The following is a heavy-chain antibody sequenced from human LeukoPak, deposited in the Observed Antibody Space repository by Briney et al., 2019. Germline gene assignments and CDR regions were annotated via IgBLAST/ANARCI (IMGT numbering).Heavy chain of an antibody. CDR2: INTSGSST. CDR1: GFTFSDYW. Sequence: PGGSLRLSCAASGFTFSDYWMHWVRQVPGKGLVWVSRINTSGSSTTYADPVKGRFTISRDNAKNTLYLQMDSLRAEDTGVYYCARSNHADDFWGQGTLVTVSS. V-gene: IGHV3-74*03. J-gene: IGHJ4*02. D-gene: IGHD1-14*01. CDR3: ARSNHADDF.